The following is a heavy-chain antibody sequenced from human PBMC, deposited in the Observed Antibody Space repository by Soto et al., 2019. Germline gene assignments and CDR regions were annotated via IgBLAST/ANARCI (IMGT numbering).Heavy chain of an antibody. J-gene: IGHJ4*02. CDR2: MHHSGRT. CDR3: ARWVEVSLDYFDS. V-gene: IGHV4-31*03. Sequence: SETLSFTCTVSGAYMRNDYYYWSWVRQNPGKDLEWIGHMHHSGRTHYNPSLKSRVAISVDTSKNQFSLYLNSVTAADTAVYYCARWVEVSLDYFDSWGQGTPVTVSS. D-gene: IGHD2-15*01. CDR1: GAYMRNDYYY.